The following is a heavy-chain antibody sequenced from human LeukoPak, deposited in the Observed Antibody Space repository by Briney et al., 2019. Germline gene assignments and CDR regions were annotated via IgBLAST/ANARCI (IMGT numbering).Heavy chain of an antibody. V-gene: IGHV1-69*13. CDR3: ARCPWQRDGQGAYYFDY. CDR2: IIPVFNTA. J-gene: IGHJ4*02. Sequence: SVKVSCKASGYTFTSYGISWVRQAPGQGLEWMGGIIPVFNTADQAQKFQDRVTITADESTSTAYMELSSLRSDDTAVYYCARCPWQRDGQGAYYFDYWGQGTLVTVSS. CDR1: GYTFTSYG. D-gene: IGHD5-12*01.